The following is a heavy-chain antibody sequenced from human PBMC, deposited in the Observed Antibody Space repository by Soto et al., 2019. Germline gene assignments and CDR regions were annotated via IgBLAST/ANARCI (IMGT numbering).Heavy chain of an antibody. CDR3: ARDHGYCRSGTCYREWFDP. CDR2: VSGDNGHT. Sequence: QVQLVQSGAEVKKPGASVKVSCKASGYTFTTHGISWVRQAPGQGLEWMGWVSGDNGHTNYAQSLQGRVTITTDTSTNTAYMELRSLRSDDTAVYYCARDHGYCRSGTCYREWFDPWGQGTLVTVSS. D-gene: IGHD2-15*01. V-gene: IGHV1-18*01. J-gene: IGHJ5*02. CDR1: GYTFTTHG.